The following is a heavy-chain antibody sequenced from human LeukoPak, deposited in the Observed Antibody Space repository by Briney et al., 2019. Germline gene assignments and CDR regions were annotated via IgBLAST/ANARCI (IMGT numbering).Heavy chain of an antibody. Sequence: GGSLRLSCAASGFTFSSYAMGWVRQAPGKGLEWVSAISGSGGSTYYADSVKGRFTISRDNSKNTLYLQMNSLRAENTAVYYCAKASSSFHAFDIWGQGTMVTVSS. CDR3: AKASSSFHAFDI. CDR1: GFTFSSYA. J-gene: IGHJ3*02. CDR2: ISGSGGST. D-gene: IGHD6-6*01. V-gene: IGHV3-23*01.